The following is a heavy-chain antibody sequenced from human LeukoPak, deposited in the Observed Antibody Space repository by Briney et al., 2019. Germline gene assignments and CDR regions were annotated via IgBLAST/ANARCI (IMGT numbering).Heavy chain of an antibody. CDR1: GGSISSYY. Sequence: SETLSLTCTVSGGSISSYYWSWIRQPPGKGLEWIGYIYYSGSTNYNPSLKSRVTISVDTSKNQFSLKLSSVTAADTAVYYCARESTPNYCSSTSCYTNRFDPWGQGTLVTVSS. CDR2: IYYSGST. V-gene: IGHV4-59*01. CDR3: ARESTPNYCSSTSCYTNRFDP. D-gene: IGHD2-2*02. J-gene: IGHJ5*02.